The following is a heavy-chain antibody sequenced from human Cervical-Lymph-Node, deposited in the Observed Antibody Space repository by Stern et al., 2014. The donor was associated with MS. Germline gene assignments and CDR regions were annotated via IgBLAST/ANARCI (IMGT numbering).Heavy chain of an antibody. CDR3: ARRAAAVTYWYFDL. Sequence: EVQLVESGGDVVRPGGSLRLSCVASGFTLDDYGMGWVRQAPGKGLEWVSGVNWNGATTGYTDSMKGRFTVSRDNAKNSLYLQMHSLRAEDTAFYYCARRAAAVTYWYFDLWGRGTLVTVSS. CDR2: VNWNGATT. J-gene: IGHJ2*01. D-gene: IGHD6-13*01. V-gene: IGHV3-20*04. CDR1: GFTLDDYG.